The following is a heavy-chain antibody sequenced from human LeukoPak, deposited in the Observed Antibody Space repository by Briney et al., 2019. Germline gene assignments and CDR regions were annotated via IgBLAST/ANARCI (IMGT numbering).Heavy chain of an antibody. CDR3: ARDKMVRGVINEYYFDY. CDR2: ISYDGSNK. CDR1: GFTFSSYA. Sequence: GRSLRLSCAASGFTFSSYAMHWVRQAPGKGLEWVAVISYDGSNKYYADSVKGRFTISRDNSKNTLYLQMNSLRAEDTAVYYCARDKMVRGVINEYYFDYRGQGTLVTVSS. D-gene: IGHD3-10*01. V-gene: IGHV3-30-3*01. J-gene: IGHJ4*02.